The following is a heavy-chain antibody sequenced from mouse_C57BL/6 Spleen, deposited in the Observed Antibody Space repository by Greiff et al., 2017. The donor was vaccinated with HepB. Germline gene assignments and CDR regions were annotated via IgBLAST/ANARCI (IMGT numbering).Heavy chain of an antibody. CDR2: ISNGGGST. D-gene: IGHD3-3*01. CDR1: GFTFSDSY. CDR3: ARQGGAGLYFDY. J-gene: IGHJ2*01. V-gene: IGHV5-12*01. Sequence: EVMLVESGGGLVQPGGSLKLSCAASGFTFSDSYMYWVRQTPEKRLEWVAYISNGGGSTYYPDTVKGRFTIARDNAKNTMYLQMSRLKSEDTAMYYCARQGGAGLYFDYWGQGTTLTVSS.